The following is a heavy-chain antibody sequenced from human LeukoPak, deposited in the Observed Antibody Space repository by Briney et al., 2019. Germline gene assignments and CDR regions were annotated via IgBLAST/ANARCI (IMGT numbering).Heavy chain of an antibody. J-gene: IGHJ4*02. D-gene: IGHD5-24*01. CDR1: GSSFTSYW. Sequence: GESLKISCKGSGSSFTSYWIGWVGQMPGKGLEWMRIIYPGDSDTRYSPSFQGQVTISADKSNSTAYLQWSSLKASDTAMYYCARRRDGYNSAYYFDYWGQGTLVTVSS. V-gene: IGHV5-51*01. CDR3: ARRRDGYNSAYYFDY. CDR2: IYPGDSDT.